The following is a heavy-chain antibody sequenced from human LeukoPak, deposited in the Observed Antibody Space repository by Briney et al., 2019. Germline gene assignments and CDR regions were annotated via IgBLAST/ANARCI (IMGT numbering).Heavy chain of an antibody. CDR3: ARQDIVVVVAATPTTYYYYGMDV. Sequence: GASVKVSCKASGGTFSSYAISWVRQAPGQGLEWMGGIIPIFGTANYAQKFQGRVTITADESTSTAYMELSSLRSEDTAVYFCARQDIVVVVAATPTTYYYYGMDVWGQGTTVTVSS. V-gene: IGHV1-69*13. D-gene: IGHD2-15*01. CDR1: GGTFSSYA. J-gene: IGHJ6*02. CDR2: IIPIFGTA.